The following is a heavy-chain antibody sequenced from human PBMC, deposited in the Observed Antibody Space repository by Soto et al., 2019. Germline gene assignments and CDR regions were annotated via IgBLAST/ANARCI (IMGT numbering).Heavy chain of an antibody. V-gene: IGHV4-4*02. CDR1: SGSISSSNW. J-gene: IGHJ2*01. Sequence: LETLSLTCAVSSGSISSSNWWSWVRQPPGKGLEWIGEIYHSGSTYYNPSLKSRVTISVDTSKNQFSLKLSSVTAADTAVYYCARLEKTTVTNYASVGFDLWGRGTLVTVSS. CDR3: ARLEKTTVTNYASVGFDL. D-gene: IGHD4-17*01. CDR2: IYHSGST.